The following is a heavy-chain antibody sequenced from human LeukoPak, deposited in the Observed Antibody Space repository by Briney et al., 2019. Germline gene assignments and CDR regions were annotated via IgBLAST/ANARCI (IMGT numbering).Heavy chain of an antibody. CDR1: GGSISSYY. CDR2: IYYSGST. D-gene: IGHD5-24*01. J-gene: IGHJ6*03. Sequence: SETLSLTCTVSGGSISSYYWSWIRQPPGKGLEWIGYIYYSGSTNYNPSLKSRVTISVDTSKNQFSLKLSSVTAADTAVYYCARDLGDGYKGYYYYYMDVWGKGTTVTVSS. V-gene: IGHV4-59*01. CDR3: ARDLGDGYKGYYYYYMDV.